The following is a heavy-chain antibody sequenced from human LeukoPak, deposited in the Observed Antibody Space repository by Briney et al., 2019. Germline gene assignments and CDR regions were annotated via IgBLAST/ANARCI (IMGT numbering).Heavy chain of an antibody. J-gene: IGHJ4*02. Sequence: ASVKVSCKASGYTFTSYYMHWVRQAPGQGLEWMGIINPSAGSTSYAQKFQGRVTMTRDLSTSTVYMELSSLRSEDTAMYYCARDLSPGTVTIFNYWGQGSLVTVSS. V-gene: IGHV1-46*01. CDR2: INPSAGST. CDR3: ARDLSPGTVTIFNY. CDR1: GYTFTSYY. D-gene: IGHD4-17*01.